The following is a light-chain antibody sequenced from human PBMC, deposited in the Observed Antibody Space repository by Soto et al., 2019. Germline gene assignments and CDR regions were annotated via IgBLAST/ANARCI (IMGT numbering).Light chain of an antibody. CDR1: SSNIGAHYD. CDR2: GYN. Sequence: QSVLTQPPSVSGAPGQRVTISCTGSSSNIGAHYDVHWYQQLPGTAPKLLIYGYNNRPSGVPDRFSGSKSGTSASLAITGLQAEDEADYYCQSYDSSLSGWVFGGGTKLNVL. V-gene: IGLV1-40*01. CDR3: QSYDSSLSGWV. J-gene: IGLJ3*02.